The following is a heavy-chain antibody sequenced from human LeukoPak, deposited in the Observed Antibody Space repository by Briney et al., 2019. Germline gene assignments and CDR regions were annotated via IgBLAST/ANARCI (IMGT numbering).Heavy chain of an antibody. CDR2: IYYSGST. V-gene: IGHV4-39*01. CDR1: GGSISSSSYY. D-gene: IGHD1-26*01. J-gene: IGHJ4*02. CDR3: ARRHSGSYYFDS. Sequence: PSETLSLTCTVSGGSISSSSYYWVWIRQPPGKGLEWIGNIYYSGSTYYNPSLKSRVTISVDTSKNQFSLKLSSVTAAGTAVYYCARRHSGSYYFDSWGQGTLVTVSS.